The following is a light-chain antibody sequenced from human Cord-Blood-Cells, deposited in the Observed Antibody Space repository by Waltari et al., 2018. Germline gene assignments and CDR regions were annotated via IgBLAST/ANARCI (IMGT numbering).Light chain of an antibody. CDR2: GAS. CDR1: QSVSSSY. V-gene: IGKV3-20*01. CDR3: QQYGSSLYT. Sequence: TQSPGTLSLSPAERATLSCRASQSVSSSYLAWYQQKPGQAPRLLIYGASSRATGIPDRFSGSGSGTDFTLTISRLEPEDFAVYYCQQYGSSLYTFGQGTKLEIK. J-gene: IGKJ2*01.